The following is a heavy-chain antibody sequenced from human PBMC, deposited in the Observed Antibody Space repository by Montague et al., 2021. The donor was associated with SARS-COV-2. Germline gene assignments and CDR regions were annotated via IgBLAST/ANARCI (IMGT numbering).Heavy chain of an antibody. Sequence: SETLSLTCTVSGGSISSSNYYWGWIRQPPGKGLKGFGNMYYSGGTYYNPSLKSRITISIDKSKNQFTLKLGSVTATDTALYDCASDDIVLQGLSKGMDVWGQGTTVTVSS. CDR3: ASDDIVLQGLSKGMDV. CDR2: MYYSGGT. CDR1: GGSISSSNYY. J-gene: IGHJ6*02. V-gene: IGHV4-39*06. D-gene: IGHD2-15*01.